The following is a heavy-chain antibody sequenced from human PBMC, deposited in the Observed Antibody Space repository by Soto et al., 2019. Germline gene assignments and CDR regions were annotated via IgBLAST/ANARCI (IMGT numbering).Heavy chain of an antibody. CDR3: ARGYCSSTSCYGLNYYMDV. Sequence: EVQLVESGGGVVRPGGSLRLSCAASGFTFDDYGMSWVRQAPGKGLEWVSGINWNGGSTGYADSVKGRFTISRDNAKNSLYLQMNSVRAEDTALYHCARGYCSSTSCYGLNYYMDVWGKGTTVTVSS. CDR1: GFTFDDYG. V-gene: IGHV3-20*01. J-gene: IGHJ6*03. CDR2: INWNGGST. D-gene: IGHD2-2*01.